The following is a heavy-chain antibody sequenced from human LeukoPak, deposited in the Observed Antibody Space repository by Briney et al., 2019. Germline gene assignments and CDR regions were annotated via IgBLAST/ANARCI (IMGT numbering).Heavy chain of an antibody. D-gene: IGHD5-12*01. V-gene: IGHV4-59*01. CDR2: IYYSGST. J-gene: IGHJ6*04. Sequence: SETLSLTCTVSGGSISSYYWSWIRQPPGKGLEWIGYIYYSGSTNYNPSLKSRVTISVDTSKNQFSLKLSSVTAADTAVYYCARAHSGYARGGYYGMDVWGKGTTVTVSS. CDR1: GGSISSYY. CDR3: ARAHSGYARGGYYGMDV.